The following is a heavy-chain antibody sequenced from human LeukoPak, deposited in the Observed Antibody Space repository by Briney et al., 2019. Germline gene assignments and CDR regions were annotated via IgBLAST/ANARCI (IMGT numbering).Heavy chain of an antibody. CDR1: GYSFTSYW. D-gene: IGHD5-18*01. Sequence: GESLKISWKGSGYSFTSYWIGWVRQMPGKGLEWMGIIYPGDSDTRYSPSFQGQVTISADKSISTAYLQWSSLKASDTAMYYCARIGSAIVAAFDIWGQGTMVTVSS. J-gene: IGHJ3*02. V-gene: IGHV5-51*01. CDR2: IYPGDSDT. CDR3: ARIGSAIVAAFDI.